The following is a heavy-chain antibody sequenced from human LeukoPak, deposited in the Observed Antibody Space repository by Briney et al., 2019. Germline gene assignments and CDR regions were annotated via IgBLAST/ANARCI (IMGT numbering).Heavy chain of an antibody. V-gene: IGHV3-23*01. D-gene: IGHD4-17*01. CDR3: AKDFVLGLTTVTQYYFDY. J-gene: IGHJ4*02. Sequence: PGGSLRLSCAASGFTSGIYAMSWVRQAPGKGLEWVSAFSGGGDSFYADSVKGRFTISRDTSNKILYLRMSSLRAEDTAVYYCAKDFVLGLTTVTQYYFDYWGQGTLVTVSS. CDR1: GFTSGIYA. CDR2: FSGGGDS.